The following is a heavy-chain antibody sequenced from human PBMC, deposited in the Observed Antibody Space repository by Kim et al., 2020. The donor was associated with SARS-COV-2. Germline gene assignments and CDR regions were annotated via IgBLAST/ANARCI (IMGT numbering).Heavy chain of an antibody. J-gene: IGHJ6*02. CDR3: ARHASSGSYDILAPWRREYHGMDV. CDR1: GYSFTSYW. Sequence: GESLKISCKGSGYSFTSYWISWVRQMPGKGLEWMGRIDPSDSYTNYSPSFQGHVTSSADKSISTAYLPWSSLKASDTAMNYFARHASSGSYDILAPWRREYHGMDVWGQRTTVTVSS. D-gene: IGHD3-9*01. CDR2: IDPSDSYT. V-gene: IGHV5-10-1*01.